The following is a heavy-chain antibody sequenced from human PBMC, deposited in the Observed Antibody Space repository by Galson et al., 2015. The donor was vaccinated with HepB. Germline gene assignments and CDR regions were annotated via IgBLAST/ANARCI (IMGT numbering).Heavy chain of an antibody. J-gene: IGHJ4*02. CDR3: WLSRPSDY. CDR2: IRSKANSYAT. CDR1: GFTFSGSA. V-gene: IGHV3-73*01. D-gene: IGHD3-10*01. Sequence: SLRLSCAASGFTFSGSAMHWVRQASGKGLEWVGRIRSKANSYATAYAASVKGRFTISRDDSKNTAYLQMNSLKTEDTAVYYCWLSRPSDYWGQGTLVTVSS.